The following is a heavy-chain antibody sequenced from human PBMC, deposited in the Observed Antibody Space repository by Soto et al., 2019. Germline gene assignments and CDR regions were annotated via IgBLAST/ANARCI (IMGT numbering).Heavy chain of an antibody. V-gene: IGHV5-51*01. D-gene: IGHD2-2*01. CDR3: ARHTHCSSTSCYSGGHLKIDY. J-gene: IGHJ4*02. CDR1: GYSFTSYW. CDR2: IYPSDSDT. Sequence: PGESLKISCKGSGYSFTSYWNGWVRQMPGKGLEWMGIIYPSDSDTRYSPSFQGQVTISADKSISTAYLQWSSLKASDTAMYYCARHTHCSSTSCYSGGHLKIDYWGQGTLVTVSS.